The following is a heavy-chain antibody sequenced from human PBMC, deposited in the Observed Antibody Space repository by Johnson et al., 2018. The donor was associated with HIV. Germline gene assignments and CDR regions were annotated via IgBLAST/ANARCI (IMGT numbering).Heavy chain of an antibody. V-gene: IGHV3-30-3*01. CDR1: GFTFSSYA. Sequence: QVQLVESGGGVVQPGRSLRLSCAASGFTFSSYALHWVRQAPGKGLEWVAVISYDGSNKYYADSVKGRFTISKDNSKNTLYLQMNSLRAEDTAVYYCAREEGVGDDYGGKSAFDIWGKGTMVTVSS. D-gene: IGHD4-23*01. CDR2: ISYDGSNK. J-gene: IGHJ3*02. CDR3: AREEGVGDDYGGKSAFDI.